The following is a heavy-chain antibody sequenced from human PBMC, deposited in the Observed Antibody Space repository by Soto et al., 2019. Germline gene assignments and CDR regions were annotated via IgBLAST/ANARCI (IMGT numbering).Heavy chain of an antibody. Sequence: GGSLRLSCAVSGFNVMSYWMSWVRQAPGKGLEWVASVKEDGSELYYLHSVRGRFSMTRDSAGNALHLTMNYLSAEDTGVYFCARAIGFDYVNWGQGIPVTVSS. J-gene: IGHJ4*02. CDR2: VKEDGSEL. CDR1: GFNVMSYW. CDR3: ARAIGFDYVN. D-gene: IGHD3-16*01. V-gene: IGHV3-7*01.